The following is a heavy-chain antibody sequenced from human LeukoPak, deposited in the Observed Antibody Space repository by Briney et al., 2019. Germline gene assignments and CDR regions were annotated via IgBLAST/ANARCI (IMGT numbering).Heavy chain of an antibody. J-gene: IGHJ1*01. CDR3: ARIGISARGTNFHH. V-gene: IGHV1-8*03. CDR1: GYTFTSYD. CDR2: MNSNSGNT. Sequence: ASVKVSCKASGYTFTSYDINWVRQATGQGLEWMGWMNSNSGNTGYAQKFQGRVTITRNTSISTAYMELSSLTSEDTAVYYCARIGISARGTNFHHWGQGTLVTVSS. D-gene: IGHD6-13*01.